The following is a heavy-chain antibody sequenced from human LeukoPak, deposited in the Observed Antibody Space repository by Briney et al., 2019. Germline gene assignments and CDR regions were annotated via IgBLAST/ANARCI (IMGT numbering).Heavy chain of an antibody. D-gene: IGHD5-18*01. CDR2: IYTSGST. CDR1: GGSISSYY. V-gene: IGHV4-4*07. J-gene: IGHJ5*02. CDR3: ARVADTAITGVYWFDP. Sequence: SETLSLTCTVSGGSISSYYWSWIRQPAGKGLEWIGRIYTSGSTNYNPSLKSRVTMSVDTSKNEFSLKLSSVTAADTAVYYCARVADTAITGVYWFDPWGQGTLVTVSS.